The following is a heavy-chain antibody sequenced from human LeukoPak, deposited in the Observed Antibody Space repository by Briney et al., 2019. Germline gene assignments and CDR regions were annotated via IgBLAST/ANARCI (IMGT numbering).Heavy chain of an antibody. Sequence: GGSLRLSCAASGFTFSNTFVTWVRQAPGKGPEWVSIIYTGGTKHYADSVRGRFTNSRDNSENIVYLQMNNLRAEDTAVYYCAGRVTGYSSGYVYWGQGTLVTVSS. CDR1: GFTFSNTF. V-gene: IGHV3-53*01. CDR2: IYTGGTK. CDR3: AGRVTGYSSGYVY. D-gene: IGHD5-18*01. J-gene: IGHJ4*02.